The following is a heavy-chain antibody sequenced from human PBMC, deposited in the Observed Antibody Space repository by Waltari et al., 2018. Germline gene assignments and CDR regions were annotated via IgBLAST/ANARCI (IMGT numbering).Heavy chain of an antibody. V-gene: IGHV3-43*02. J-gene: IGHJ3*02. D-gene: IGHD5-18*01. CDR1: GFTIDDYA. Sequence: EVQLVESGGGVVQPGGSLRLSCAASGFTIDDYAMHWVRQGPGKGLEWVSLISGDGDSTSYGDSVKGRVTISRGNSKNSLYLQVNSLTTEDTALYYCAKEQARGFSYGYDAFDMWGQGTMVTVSS. CDR3: AKEQARGFSYGYDAFDM. CDR2: ISGDGDST.